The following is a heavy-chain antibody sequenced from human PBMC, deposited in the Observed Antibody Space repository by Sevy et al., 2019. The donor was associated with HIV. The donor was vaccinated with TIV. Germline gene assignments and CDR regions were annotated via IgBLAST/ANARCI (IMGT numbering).Heavy chain of an antibody. D-gene: IGHD2-2*01. CDR1: GYTFTSYG. J-gene: IGHJ3*02. V-gene: IGHV1-18*04. CDR2: ISAYNGNT. CDR3: ARDVYCSSTSCYSLVGDDAFDI. Sequence: ASVKVSCKASGYTFTSYGISWVRQAPGQGLEWMGWISAYNGNTNYAQKLQDRVTMTTDTSTSTAYMELRSLRSDDTAVYYCARDVYCSSTSCYSLVGDDAFDIWGQGTMVTVSS.